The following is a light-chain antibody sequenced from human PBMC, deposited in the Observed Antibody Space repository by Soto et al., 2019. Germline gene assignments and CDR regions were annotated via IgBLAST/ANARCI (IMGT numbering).Light chain of an antibody. CDR2: GNS. CDR3: QSYDSSLSGYG. J-gene: IGLJ1*01. V-gene: IGLV1-40*01. CDR1: RSNIGAGYD. Sequence: QSVLTQPPSVSRAPGQRVTISCPGSRSNIGAGYDVHWYQQLPGTAPKLLIYGNSNRPSGVPDRFSGSKSGTSASLAITGLQAEDEADYYCQSYDSSLSGYGFGTGTKVTVL.